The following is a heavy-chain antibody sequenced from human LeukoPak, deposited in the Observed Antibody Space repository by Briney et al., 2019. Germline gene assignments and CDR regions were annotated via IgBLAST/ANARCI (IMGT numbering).Heavy chain of an antibody. D-gene: IGHD2-21*02. Sequence: PSETLSLTCTVSGYSISSGYYWGWIRQPPGKGLEWIGSIYHSGSTYYNPSLKSRVTISVDTSKNQFSLKLSSVTAADTAVYYCARGAVTAFYYYYGMDVWGQGTTVTVSS. CDR2: IYHSGST. V-gene: IGHV4-38-2*02. CDR1: GYSISSGYY. CDR3: ARGAVTAFYYYYGMDV. J-gene: IGHJ6*02.